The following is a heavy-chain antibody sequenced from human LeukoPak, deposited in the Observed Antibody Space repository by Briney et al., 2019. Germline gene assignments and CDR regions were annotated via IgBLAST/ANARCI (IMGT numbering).Heavy chain of an antibody. CDR1: GGSISSGGYY. CDR3: AKSYCSTTSCYTADN. CDR2: IYHTGST. V-gene: IGHV4-30-2*01. J-gene: IGHJ4*02. Sequence: SETLFLTCTVSGGSISSGGYYWSWIRQPPGKGLEWIGYIYHTGSTYYSPSLKSRVTISVDRSKNQFSLKLSSVTAADTAVYYSAKSYCSTTSCYTADNWGQGTLVTVSS. D-gene: IGHD2-2*02.